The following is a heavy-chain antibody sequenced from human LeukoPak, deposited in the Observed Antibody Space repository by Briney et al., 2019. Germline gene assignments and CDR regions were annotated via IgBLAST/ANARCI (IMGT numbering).Heavy chain of an antibody. CDR2: IWYDGSNK. J-gene: IGHJ4*02. D-gene: IGHD3-22*01. CDR3: AKPYDSTNYYFDY. CDR1: GFTFSSYG. Sequence: GGSLRLSCAASGFTFSSYGMHWARQAPGKGLEWVALIWYDGSNKFYAPSVTGRFTSSRDNSKNTLYLQMNSLRAEDTAVYYCAKPYDSTNYYFDYWGQGTLVTVSS. V-gene: IGHV3-33*06.